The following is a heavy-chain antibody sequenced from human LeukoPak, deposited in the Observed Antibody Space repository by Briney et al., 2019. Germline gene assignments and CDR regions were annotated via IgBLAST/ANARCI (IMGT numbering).Heavy chain of an antibody. CDR1: GFTFSGYA. D-gene: IGHD6-13*01. J-gene: IGHJ4*02. Sequence: PGGSLRLSCAASGFTFSGYAMHWVRQAPGKGLEYVSAISSNGGSTYYANSVKGRFTISRDNSKNTLYLQMGSLRAEDMAVYYCARGREAARFDYWGQGTLVTVSS. V-gene: IGHV3-64*01. CDR2: ISSNGGST. CDR3: ARGREAARFDY.